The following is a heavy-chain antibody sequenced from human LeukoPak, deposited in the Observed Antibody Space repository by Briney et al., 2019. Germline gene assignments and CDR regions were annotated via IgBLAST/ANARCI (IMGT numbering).Heavy chain of an antibody. Sequence: GSLRLSCAASGFTFSNAWMNWVRQAPGKGLEWVGRIKRETDGGTTDHAAPVKDRFTISRDDSKNMLFLDMKSLKIEDTGLYYCTTGGGVGAIRTGAYWGQGTLVIVSS. V-gene: IGHV3-15*07. D-gene: IGHD1-26*01. CDR1: GFTFSNAW. CDR3: TTGGGVGAIRTGAY. J-gene: IGHJ4*02. CDR2: IKRETDGGTT.